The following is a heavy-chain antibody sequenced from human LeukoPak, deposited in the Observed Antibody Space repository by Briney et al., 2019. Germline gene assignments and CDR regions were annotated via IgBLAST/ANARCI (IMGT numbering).Heavy chain of an antibody. Sequence: GGSLRLSCAASGFTVSTNYMNWLRQATGEGLEGVSILYSGSNTYYAGFVEGRFTVSRDSSKNTLFLQMYDLRAEDTAVYYCARVGDHFHWYLDLWGRGTLVTVSS. CDR3: ARVGDHFHWYLDL. J-gene: IGHJ2*01. V-gene: IGHV3-53*01. CDR1: GFTVSTNY. CDR2: LYSGSNT. D-gene: IGHD3-3*02.